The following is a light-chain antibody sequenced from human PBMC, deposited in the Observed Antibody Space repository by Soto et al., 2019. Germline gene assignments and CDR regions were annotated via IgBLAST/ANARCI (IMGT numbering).Light chain of an antibody. CDR1: QNINSW. Sequence: DIQMTQSPSTLSSSLGDRVTITCRASQNINSWLAWYQQKPGKAPNLLIYKASSLESGVPSRFSGSGSGTEFTLTISSLKNDDFATYYCQQYNSFAWTFGQGTKVDIK. CDR3: QQYNSFAWT. CDR2: KAS. V-gene: IGKV1-5*03. J-gene: IGKJ1*01.